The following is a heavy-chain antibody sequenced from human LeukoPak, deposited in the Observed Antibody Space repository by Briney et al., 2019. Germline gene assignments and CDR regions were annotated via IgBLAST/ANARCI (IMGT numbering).Heavy chain of an antibody. CDR2: IYYSGST. V-gene: IGHV4-59*12. D-gene: IGHD2-21*02. CDR3: ARVVVTKNNWFDP. J-gene: IGHJ5*02. Sequence: SETLSLTCTVSGGSISSYYWSWIRQPPGKGLEWIGYIYYSGSTYYNPSLKSRVTISVDTSKNQFSLKLSSVTAADTAVYYCARVVVTKNNWFDPWGQGTLVTVSS. CDR1: GGSISSYY.